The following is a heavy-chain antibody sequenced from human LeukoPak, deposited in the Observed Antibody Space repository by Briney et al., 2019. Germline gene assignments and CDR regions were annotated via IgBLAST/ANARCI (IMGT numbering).Heavy chain of an antibody. CDR1: GGSISPYY. J-gene: IGHJ4*02. Sequence: PSQTLSLTCTVSGGSISPYYWSWLRQPPGKRLEYIGYIYHSGSTNYNPSLKSRVTMSVDKSKNQCSLRLSSVTAADTAIYFCARSSQDSRTSFEYWGQGTLVTVSS. D-gene: IGHD6-13*01. CDR3: ARSSQDSRTSFEY. V-gene: IGHV4-59*01. CDR2: IYHSGST.